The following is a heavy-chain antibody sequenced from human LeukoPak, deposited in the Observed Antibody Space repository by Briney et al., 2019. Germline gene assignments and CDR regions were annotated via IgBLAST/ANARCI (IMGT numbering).Heavy chain of an antibody. Sequence: PGGSLRLACAASGFNVSSNYMSWVRQAPGKGLEWVSVIYSGGSTYYADSVKGRFTISRDNSKNTLYLQMNSLRAEDTAVYYCARDVRNYYYDSSGYSWDAFDIWGQGTMVTVSS. CDR2: IYSGGST. V-gene: IGHV3-53*01. CDR3: ARDVRNYYYDSSGYSWDAFDI. CDR1: GFNVSSNY. J-gene: IGHJ3*02. D-gene: IGHD3-22*01.